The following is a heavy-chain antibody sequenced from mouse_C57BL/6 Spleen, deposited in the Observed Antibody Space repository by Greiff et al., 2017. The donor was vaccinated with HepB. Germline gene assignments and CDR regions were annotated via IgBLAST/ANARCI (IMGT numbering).Heavy chain of an antibody. Sequence: EVKLVESEGGLVQPGSSMKLSCTASGFTFSDYYMAWVRQVPEKGLEWVANINYDGSSTYYLDSLKSRFIISRDNAKNILYLQMSSLKSEDTATYYCARADYGYDVPFAYWGQGTLVTVSA. J-gene: IGHJ3*01. CDR3: ARADYGYDVPFAY. V-gene: IGHV5-16*01. D-gene: IGHD2-2*01. CDR2: INYDGSST. CDR1: GFTFSDYY.